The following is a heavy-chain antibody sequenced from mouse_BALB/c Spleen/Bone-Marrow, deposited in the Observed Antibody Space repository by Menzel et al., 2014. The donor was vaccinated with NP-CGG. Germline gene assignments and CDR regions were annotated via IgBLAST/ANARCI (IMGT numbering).Heavy chain of an antibody. D-gene: IGHD2-1*01. Sequence: VMLVESGPGLVSPSQRLSIPCTVSGFSLKNYGLHWVRQPPGKGLEWLGVIGTGGGTNYNSALMSRLSISIDNSKSQVFLKMNSLQTDDTAMYYCARDWAYGNWYFDVWGAGTPVTVSS. CDR1: GFSLKNYG. CDR3: ARDWAYGNWYFDV. V-gene: IGHV2-9*02. J-gene: IGHJ1*01. CDR2: IGTGGGT.